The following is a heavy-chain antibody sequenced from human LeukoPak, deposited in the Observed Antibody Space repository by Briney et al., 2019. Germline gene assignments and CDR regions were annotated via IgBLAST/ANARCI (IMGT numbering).Heavy chain of an antibody. D-gene: IGHD5-18*01. J-gene: IGHJ4*02. CDR2: IYYSGST. Sequence: SETLSLTCTVSGGSISSSSYYWGWIRQPPGKGLEWIGSIYYSGSTYYNPSLKSRVTISVDTSKNQFSLKLSSVTAADTAVYYCARGKDTAMVTYIDYWGQGTLVTVSS. V-gene: IGHV4-39*07. CDR3: ARGKDTAMVTYIDY. CDR1: GGSISSSSYY.